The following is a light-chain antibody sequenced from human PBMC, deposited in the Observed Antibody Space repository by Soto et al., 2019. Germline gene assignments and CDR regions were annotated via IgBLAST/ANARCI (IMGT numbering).Light chain of an antibody. CDR3: QQRSNWPLT. CDR2: GAS. V-gene: IGKV3D-20*02. Sequence: EIVLTQSPGTLSLSPGQRATLSCRASQGVTSSFLAWYQQKPGQAPRLLIYGASTRATGIPARFSGSGSGTDFTLTISSLEPEDFAVYYCQQRSNWPLTFGGGTKVDI. CDR1: QGVTSSF. J-gene: IGKJ4*01.